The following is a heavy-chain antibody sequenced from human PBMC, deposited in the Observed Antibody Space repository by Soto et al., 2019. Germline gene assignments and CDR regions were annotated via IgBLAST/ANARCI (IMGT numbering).Heavy chain of an antibody. CDR1: GYTFTSYG. J-gene: IGHJ4*02. D-gene: IGHD3-22*01. V-gene: IGHV1-18*01. CDR3: ARAPDYYDSSGYRRLDY. CDR2: ISAYNGNT. Sequence: ASVKVSCKASGYTFTSYGIRWVRQVPGQGLEWMGWISAYNGNTNYAQKLQGRVTMTTDTSTSTAYMELRSLRSDDTAVYYCARAPDYYDSSGYRRLDYWGQGTLVTVSS.